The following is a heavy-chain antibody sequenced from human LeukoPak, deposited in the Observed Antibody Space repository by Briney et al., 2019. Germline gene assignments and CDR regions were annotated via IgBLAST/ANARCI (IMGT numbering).Heavy chain of an antibody. CDR1: GSSISSYY. J-gene: IGHJ5*02. Sequence: PPEPLSLTCTASGSSISSYYWSWIRQPPGKGLEWIGYIYYSGSTNYNPSLKSRVTISVDTSKNQFSLKLSSVTAADTAVYYCARVARQGVYCGGDCPSKFDPWGQGTLVTVSS. D-gene: IGHD2-21*02. CDR2: IYYSGST. V-gene: IGHV4-59*01. CDR3: ARVARQGVYCGGDCPSKFDP.